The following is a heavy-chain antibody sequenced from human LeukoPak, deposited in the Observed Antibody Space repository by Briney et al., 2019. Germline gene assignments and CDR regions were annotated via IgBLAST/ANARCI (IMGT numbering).Heavy chain of an antibody. J-gene: IGHJ4*02. CDR3: ARGRGYSYGLDY. CDR2: IYYSGST. Sequence: NASETLSLTCTVSGGSISSSSYYWGWIRQPPGKGLEWIGSIYYSGSTYYNPSLKSRVTISVDTSKNQFSLKLSSVTAADTAVYYCARGRGYSYGLDYWGQGTLVTVSS. CDR1: GGSISSSSYY. V-gene: IGHV4-39*07. D-gene: IGHD5-18*01.